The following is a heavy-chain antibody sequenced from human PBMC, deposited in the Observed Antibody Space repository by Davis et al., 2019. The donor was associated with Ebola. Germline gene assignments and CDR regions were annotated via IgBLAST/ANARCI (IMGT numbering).Heavy chain of an antibody. CDR1: GGSISSGGYS. D-gene: IGHD6-19*01. J-gene: IGHJ4*02. V-gene: IGHV4-30-2*02. Sequence: MPSETLSLTCAVSGGSISSGGYSWSWIRQPPGKGLEWIGYIYHSGSTYYNSSLKSRVTISVDTSKNQFSLKLSSVTAADTAVYFCARIRAVAAIIDYWGQGTLITVSS. CDR2: IYHSGST. CDR3: ARIRAVAAIIDY.